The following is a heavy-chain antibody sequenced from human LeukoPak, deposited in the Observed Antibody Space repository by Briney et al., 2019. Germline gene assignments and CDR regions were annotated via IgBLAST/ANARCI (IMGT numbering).Heavy chain of an antibody. J-gene: IGHJ6*02. CDR2: SYYSGST. V-gene: IGHV4-31*03. CDR3: ARVRVGLRYFDWLSHYGMDV. CDR1: GGSISSGGYY. D-gene: IGHD3-9*01. Sequence: SETLSLTCTVSGGSISSGGYYWSWIRQHPGKGLEWIGYSYYSGSTYYNPSLKSRVTISVDTSKNQFSLKLSSVTAADTAVYYCARVRVGLRYFDWLSHYGMDVWGQGTTVTVSS.